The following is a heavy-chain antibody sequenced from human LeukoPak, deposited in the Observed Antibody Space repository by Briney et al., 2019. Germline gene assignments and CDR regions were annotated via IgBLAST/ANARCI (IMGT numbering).Heavy chain of an antibody. CDR2: IYISGSGST. CDR3: ARDSGTTGEVKFDP. Sequence: SETLSLTCTVSGGSISSYYWSWLRQPAGKGLEWIGRIYISGSGSTNYNPSLKSRVTMSVDTSKNQFSLKLSSVTAADTAVYYCARDSGTTGEVKFDPWGQGTLVTVSA. D-gene: IGHD3-10*01. CDR1: GGSISSYY. V-gene: IGHV4-4*07. J-gene: IGHJ5*02.